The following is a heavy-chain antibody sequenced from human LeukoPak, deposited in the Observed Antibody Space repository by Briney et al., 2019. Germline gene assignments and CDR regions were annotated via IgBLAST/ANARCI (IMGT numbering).Heavy chain of an antibody. D-gene: IGHD6-13*01. CDR1: GFTFSNAW. Sequence: GGSLRLSCVVSGFTFSNAWMSWIRQAPGKGLEWVSYISSSGSTIYYADSVKGRFTISRDNAKNSLYLQMNSLRAEDTAVYYCARGRPYSSSWYYGFDYWGQGTLVTVSS. CDR2: ISSSGSTI. CDR3: ARGRPYSSSWYYGFDY. J-gene: IGHJ4*02. V-gene: IGHV3-11*04.